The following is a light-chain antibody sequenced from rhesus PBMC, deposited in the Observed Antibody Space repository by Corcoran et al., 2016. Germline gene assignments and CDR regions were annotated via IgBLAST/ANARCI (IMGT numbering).Light chain of an antibody. Sequence: QAAPTQSPSVSGSPGLSVPISCTGTSSAIRGSNRVSWYQQPPGKAPKLMIYEVSYRPSGVSDRFSGSKSVNTASLTISGLPAEDEADYYCSSYGSSSMYIFGAGTRLTV. CDR1: SSAIRGSNR. V-gene: IGLV2-13*03. J-gene: IGLJ1*01. CDR2: EVS. CDR3: SSYGSSSMYI.